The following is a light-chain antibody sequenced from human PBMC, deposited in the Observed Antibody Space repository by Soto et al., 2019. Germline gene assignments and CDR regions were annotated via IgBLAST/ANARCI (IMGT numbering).Light chain of an antibody. J-gene: IGLJ3*02. Sequence: QPVLTQSPSASASLGASVKLTCTLSSGHSSYAIAWHQQPEKGPRSLMKLNSDGSHSKGDGIPDRFSGSSSGAVRYLTISSLQSEDEADYYCQTWGTGIQVFGGGTKLTVL. CDR3: QTWGTGIQV. V-gene: IGLV4-69*01. CDR2: LNSDGSH. CDR1: SGHSSYA.